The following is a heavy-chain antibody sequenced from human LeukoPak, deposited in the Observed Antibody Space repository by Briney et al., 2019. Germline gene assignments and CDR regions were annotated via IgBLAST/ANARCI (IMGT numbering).Heavy chain of an antibody. CDR2: IIPIFGTE. V-gene: IGHV1-69*05. Sequence: ASVKVSCKASGGTFSSYAISWVRQAPGQGLEWMGGIIPIFGTENYAQKFQGRVTITTDESTSTAYMELSSLRSEDTAVYYCARNGDYGGELDYWGQGTLVTVSS. D-gene: IGHD4-23*01. J-gene: IGHJ4*02. CDR1: GGTFSSYA. CDR3: ARNGDYGGELDY.